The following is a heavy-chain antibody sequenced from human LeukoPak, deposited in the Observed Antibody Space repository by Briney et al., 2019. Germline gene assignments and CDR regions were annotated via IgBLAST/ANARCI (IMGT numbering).Heavy chain of an antibody. V-gene: IGHV3-21*01. CDR2: ISSSSSYI. CDR1: GFTFSSYS. J-gene: IGHJ4*02. Sequence: PGGSLRLSCAASGFTFSSYSMNWVRQAPGKGLEWVSSISSSSSYIYYADSVKGRFTISRDNAKNSLYLQMNSLRAEDAAVYYCASLGGVVTAMGSDWGQGTLVTVSS. D-gene: IGHD2-21*02. CDR3: ASLGGVVTAMGSD.